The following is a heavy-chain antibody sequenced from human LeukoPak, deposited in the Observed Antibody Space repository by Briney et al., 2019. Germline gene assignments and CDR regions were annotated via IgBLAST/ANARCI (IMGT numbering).Heavy chain of an antibody. D-gene: IGHD2-2*02. CDR3: APYCITAGCYSEIDY. CDR2: TSSTSNTK. Sequence: GRSLRLSCAVSGFTFSMNSMNWVRPAHEKGREWISYTSSTSNTKYYADSVKGRVTISRDNAKNSLYLQMYSLRDEDTAVYYCAPYCITAGCYSEIDYWGQGTLVTVSS. CDR1: GFTFSMNS. V-gene: IGHV3-48*02. J-gene: IGHJ4*02.